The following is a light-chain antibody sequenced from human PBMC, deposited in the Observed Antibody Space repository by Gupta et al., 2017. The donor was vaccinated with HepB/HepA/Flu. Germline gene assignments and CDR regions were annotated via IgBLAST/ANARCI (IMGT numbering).Light chain of an antibody. V-gene: IGKV1-8*01. CDR3: QQDASYPLT. Sequence: AIRMIQSPSSFSASTGDRVTITCRASQGISSYLAWYQQKPGKAPKLLIYAASTVQSGVPSRFSGSGSGTDFTLTISCLQSEDFATYYCQQDASYPLTFGGGTKVEIK. J-gene: IGKJ4*01. CDR2: AAS. CDR1: QGISSY.